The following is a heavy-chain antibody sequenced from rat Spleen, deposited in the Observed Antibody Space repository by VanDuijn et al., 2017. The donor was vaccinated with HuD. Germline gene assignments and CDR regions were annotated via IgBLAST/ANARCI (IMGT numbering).Heavy chain of an antibody. CDR3: TTANNGGFSELYYFDY. D-gene: IGHD1-11*01. CDR1: GFIFSNYY. Sequence: EVQLVESGGGLLQPGRPRKLSCAAPGFIFSNYYMPWFRQAPTKGLEWVAYINTGGGNTYYRDSVRGRFTISRNNAKSTLYLQMDSLRSEDTATYYCTTANNGGFSELYYFDYWGQGVMVTVSS. J-gene: IGHJ2*01. CDR2: INTGGGNT. V-gene: IGHV5-27*01.